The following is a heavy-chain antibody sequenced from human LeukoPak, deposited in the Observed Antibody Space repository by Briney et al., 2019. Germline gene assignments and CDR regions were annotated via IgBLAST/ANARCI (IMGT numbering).Heavy chain of an antibody. CDR3: AKVGEYGDYRIYYFDY. D-gene: IGHD4-17*01. CDR1: GFTFSSYA. CDR2: ISGSGGST. Sequence: GGSLRLSCAASGFTFSSYAMSWVRQAPGKGLEWVSAISGSGGSTYYADSVKGRFTISRDNSKNTLYLQMNSLRAEDTAVYYCAKVGEYGDYRIYYFDYWGQGTLATVSS. J-gene: IGHJ4*02. V-gene: IGHV3-23*01.